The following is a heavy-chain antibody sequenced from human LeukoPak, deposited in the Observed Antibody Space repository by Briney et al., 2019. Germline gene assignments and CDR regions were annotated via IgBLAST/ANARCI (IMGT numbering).Heavy chain of an antibody. CDR3: APLATNIFGY. J-gene: IGHJ4*02. CDR2: SSGSGSST. Sequence: GGSLRLSCAVSGFTFSNYAMSWVRQAPGKGLEWVSASSGSGSSTYYADSVKGRFTTSRGNSKRTLYLQMNSLRVEDTAVYYCAPLATNIFGYWGQGTLVTASS. CDR1: GFTFSNYA. V-gene: IGHV3-23*01. D-gene: IGHD2-8*01.